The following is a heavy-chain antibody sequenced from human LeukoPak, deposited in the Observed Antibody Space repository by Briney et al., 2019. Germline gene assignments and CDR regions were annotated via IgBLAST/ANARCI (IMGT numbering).Heavy chain of an antibody. D-gene: IGHD7-27*01. V-gene: IGHV4-59*01. CDR1: GGSISSYY. CDR3: ASRKLGNDY. CDR2: IYYSGRT. J-gene: IGHJ4*02. Sequence: SETLSLTCSVSGGSISSYYWSWIRQPPGKGLEWIGYIYYSGRTNYNPSLKSRVTISADTSKNQFSLKLISVTAADTAVYYCASRKLGNDYWGQGTLVTVSS.